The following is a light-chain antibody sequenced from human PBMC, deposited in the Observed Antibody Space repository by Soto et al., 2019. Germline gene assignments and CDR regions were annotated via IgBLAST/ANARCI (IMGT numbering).Light chain of an antibody. CDR3: QQYGSSPPIT. CDR1: QSVSSSY. CDR2: GAS. Sequence: EIVLTQSPGTLSLSPGERATLSCRGSQSVSSSYLAWYQQKPGQAPRLLIYGASSRATDIPDRFSGSGSGTDFTLTISRLEPEDFAVYYCQQYGSSPPITFGQGTRLEIK. J-gene: IGKJ5*01. V-gene: IGKV3-20*01.